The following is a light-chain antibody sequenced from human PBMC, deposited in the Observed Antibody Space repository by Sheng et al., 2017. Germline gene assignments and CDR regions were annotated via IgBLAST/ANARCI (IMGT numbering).Light chain of an antibody. CDR2: EVN. Sequence: QSALTQPPSASGSPGQSVTISCTGTSSDVGSYNYVSWYQQLPGKAPKLMIYEVNKRPSGVPDRFSGSKSGNTASLTVSGLQAEDEADYYCSSYAGSIYVVFGGGTKLTVL. CDR3: SSYAGSIYVV. CDR1: SSDVGSYNY. V-gene: IGLV2-8*01. J-gene: IGLJ2*01.